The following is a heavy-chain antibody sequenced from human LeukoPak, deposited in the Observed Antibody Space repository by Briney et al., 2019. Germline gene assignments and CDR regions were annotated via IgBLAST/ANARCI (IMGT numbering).Heavy chain of an antibody. CDR3: ARDGAYSAYDYPY. CDR1: GSSFTTYW. J-gene: IGHJ4*02. CDR2: IYPDDSDT. Sequence: GESLKISCKGSGSSFTTYWIGWVRQMPGKGLEWMGIIYPDDSDTRYSPSFQGQVTISAEKSTSTAYLQWTSLKASDPAMYYCARDGAYSAYDYPYWGQGTLVTVSS. D-gene: IGHD5-12*01. V-gene: IGHV5-51*01.